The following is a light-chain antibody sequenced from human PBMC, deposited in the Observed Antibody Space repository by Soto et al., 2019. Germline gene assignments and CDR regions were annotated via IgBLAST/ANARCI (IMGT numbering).Light chain of an antibody. J-gene: IGKJ1*01. CDR1: QSISIW. Sequence: DIQMTQSPSTLSASVGDRVTITCRASQSISIWLAWYQQKPGKAPKLLIYDASSLESGVPSRFSSSGSGTEFTLTISRLQTDDFAGYYCQQYNSYSGTFGQGTKVDIK. V-gene: IGKV1-5*01. CDR3: QQYNSYSGT. CDR2: DAS.